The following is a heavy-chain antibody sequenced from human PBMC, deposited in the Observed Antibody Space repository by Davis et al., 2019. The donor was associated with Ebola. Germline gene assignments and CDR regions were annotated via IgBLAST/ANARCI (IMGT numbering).Heavy chain of an antibody. J-gene: IGHJ4*02. CDR3: ARARDWPNSDY. Sequence: ASVKVSCKASGYTFTSYGITWVRQAPGQGLEWMGWISANTGNTNYAQKLQGRVTMTTDRSTSTAYMELRSLTSDDTAVYYCARARDWPNSDYWGQGTLVTVSS. D-gene: IGHD3/OR15-3a*01. CDR2: ISANTGNT. CDR1: GYTFTSYG. V-gene: IGHV1-18*04.